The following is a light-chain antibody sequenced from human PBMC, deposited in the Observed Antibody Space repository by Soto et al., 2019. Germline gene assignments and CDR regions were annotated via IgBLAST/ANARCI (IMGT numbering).Light chain of an antibody. J-gene: IGKJ4*01. CDR3: QHFNNWPPELT. CDR2: GAS. CDR1: QSITNN. Sequence: ELVMTRSPATLSVSTGERATLSCGASQSITNNLAWYQQRPGHAPRLLIYGASTRATGVPARFSGSGSGTEFTLTISSLQSEDFATYYCQHFNNWPPELTFGGGTKVDI. V-gene: IGKV3-15*01.